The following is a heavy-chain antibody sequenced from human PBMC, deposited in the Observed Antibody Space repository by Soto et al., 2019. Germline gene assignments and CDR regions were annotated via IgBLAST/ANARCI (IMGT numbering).Heavy chain of an antibody. J-gene: IGHJ4*02. CDR1: GGSITSDH. V-gene: IGHV4-59*01. CDR2: FSYNGSS. D-gene: IGHD6-25*01. Sequence: PSETLSLTCTVSGGSITSDHCSWIRQPPGKGLEWIGYFSYNGSSNYNPSLKSRVTISVDTSKNQFSLKLSSVTAADTAVYYCAGDTQRDYFDSWGQGTLVTVSS. CDR3: AGDTQRDYFDS.